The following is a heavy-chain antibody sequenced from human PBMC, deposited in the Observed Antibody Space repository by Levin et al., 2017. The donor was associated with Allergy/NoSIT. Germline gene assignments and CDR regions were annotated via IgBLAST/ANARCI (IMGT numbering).Heavy chain of an antibody. J-gene: IGHJ1*01. Sequence: EGSLRLSCAASGFTSGYFAMSWVRQTPGKGLEWVSSIIGSGSATYYAESVRGRFTISRDESKNTLYLQMNNLSADDTALYYCAKMEQQLVQGTFQEWGQGTLVTVSS. CDR1: GFTSGYFA. D-gene: IGHD1-1*01. CDR3: AKMEQQLVQGTFQE. CDR2: IIGSGSAT. V-gene: IGHV3-23*01.